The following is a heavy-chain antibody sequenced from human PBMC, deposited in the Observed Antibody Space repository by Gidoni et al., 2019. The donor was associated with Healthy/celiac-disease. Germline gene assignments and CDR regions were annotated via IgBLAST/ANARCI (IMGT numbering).Heavy chain of an antibody. CDR2: ISGSGGST. CDR1: GFTFSSDA. V-gene: IGHV3-23*01. J-gene: IGHJ3*02. CDR3: AGPRPLRWSPWDAFDI. D-gene: IGHD4-17*01. Sequence: EVQLLESGGGLVQPGGSLRLSCAASGFTFSSDAMGWVRQAPGKGLGWVSAISGSGGSTYYADSVKGRFTISRDNSKNTLYLQMNSLRAEDTAVYYCAGPRPLRWSPWDAFDIWGQGTMVTVSS.